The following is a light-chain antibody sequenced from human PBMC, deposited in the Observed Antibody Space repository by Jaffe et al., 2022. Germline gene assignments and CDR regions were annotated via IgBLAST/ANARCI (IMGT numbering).Light chain of an antibody. CDR2: GAS. Sequence: EIVMTQSPATLSVSPGESATLSCRASQSVSFSLAWYQQKPGQAPRLLIYGASTRATGIPARFSGSGSGTEFTLTISSLQSEDFAVYYCQQYNNRQTFGQGTKVEIK. J-gene: IGKJ1*01. CDR1: QSVSFS. V-gene: IGKV3-15*01. CDR3: QQYNNRQT.